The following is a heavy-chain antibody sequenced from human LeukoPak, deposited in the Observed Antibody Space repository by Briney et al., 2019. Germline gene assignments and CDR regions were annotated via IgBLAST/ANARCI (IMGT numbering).Heavy chain of an antibody. V-gene: IGHV4-59*01. CDR2: IYYSGST. CDR1: GGSISSYY. J-gene: IGHJ4*02. Sequence: ASETLSLTCTVSGGSISSYYWSWIRQPPGKGLEWIGYIYYSGSTNYNPSLKSRVTISVDTSKNQSSLKLSSVTAADTAVYYCARVGYSSSWWNYFDYWGQGTLVTVSS. CDR3: ARVGYSSSWWNYFDY. D-gene: IGHD6-13*01.